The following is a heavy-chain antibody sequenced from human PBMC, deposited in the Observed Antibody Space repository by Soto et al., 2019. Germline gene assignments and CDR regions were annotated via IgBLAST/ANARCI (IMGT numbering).Heavy chain of an antibody. CDR2: ISGSGGST. V-gene: IGHV3-23*01. Sequence: EVQLLESGGGLVQPGGSLRLSCAASGFTFSSYAMSWVRQAPGKGLEWVSVISGSGGSTYYADSVKGRFTISRDNSKNTLYLQMNTLRAKDTAVYYCAKGFWAVAGTRYFDYWGQGTLVTVSS. CDR1: GFTFSSYA. J-gene: IGHJ4*02. CDR3: AKGFWAVAGTRYFDY. D-gene: IGHD6-19*01.